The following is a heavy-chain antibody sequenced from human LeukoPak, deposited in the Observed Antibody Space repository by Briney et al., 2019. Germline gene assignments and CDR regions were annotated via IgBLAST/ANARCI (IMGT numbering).Heavy chain of an antibody. V-gene: IGHV3-72*01. CDR2: TRNKANSYTT. J-gene: IGHJ4*02. D-gene: IGHD3-22*01. CDR1: GFTFSDYI. CDR3: ARVGHSSGYSLDY. Sequence: QTGGSLRLSCAASGFTFSDYILDWVRQAPGKGLEWVGRTRNKANSYTTQYAASVTGRFTVSRDDSKNSLFLQMSSLKTEDTAVYYCARVGHSSGYSLDYWGQGTLVTVSS.